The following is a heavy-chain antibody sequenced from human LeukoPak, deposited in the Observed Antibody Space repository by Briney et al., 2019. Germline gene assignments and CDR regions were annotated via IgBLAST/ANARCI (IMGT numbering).Heavy chain of an antibody. CDR3: AREGFPPGVLH. V-gene: IGHV3-7*01. CDR1: GFTFSTYW. Sequence: GGSLRLSCEASGFTFSTYWMSWVRQAPGKGPECVANIKPDGSDKYYVDSMKGRFSISRDNAKNSLYLQMNNLRAEDTAVYYCAREGFPPGVLHWGQGTLVTVSS. CDR2: IKPDGSDK. J-gene: IGHJ1*01. D-gene: IGHD2-2*01.